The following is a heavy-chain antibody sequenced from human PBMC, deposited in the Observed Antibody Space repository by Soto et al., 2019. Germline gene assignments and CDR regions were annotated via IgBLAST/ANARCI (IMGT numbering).Heavy chain of an antibody. D-gene: IGHD2-21*02. CDR3: ARASTVVTLEDE. V-gene: IGHV4-61*01. J-gene: IGHJ4*02. Sequence: SETLSLTCTVSGGSVSSGSYYWSWIRQPPGKGLEWIGYIYYSGSTNYNPSLKSRVTISVDTSKNQFSLKLSSVTAADTAVYYCARASTVVTLEDEWGQGTLVTVSS. CDR2: IYYSGST. CDR1: GGSVSSGSYY.